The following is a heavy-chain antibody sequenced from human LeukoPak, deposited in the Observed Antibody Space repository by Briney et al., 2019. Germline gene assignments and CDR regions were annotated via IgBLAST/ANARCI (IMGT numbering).Heavy chain of an antibody. Sequence: ASVKVSCKASGYTFTGYYMHWVRQAPGQGLEWMGWINPNSGGTNYAQKFQGWVTMTRDTSISTAYMELSRLRSDDTAVYYCARTGSSRWHGDHYYFDYWGQGTLVTDSS. CDR2: INPNSGGT. J-gene: IGHJ4*02. CDR3: ARTGSSRWHGDHYYFDY. V-gene: IGHV1-2*04. CDR1: GYTFTGYY. D-gene: IGHD6-13*01.